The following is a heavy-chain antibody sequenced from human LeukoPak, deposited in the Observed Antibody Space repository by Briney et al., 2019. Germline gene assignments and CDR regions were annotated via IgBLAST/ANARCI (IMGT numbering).Heavy chain of an antibody. J-gene: IGHJ6*03. CDR1: GGSFSGYY. Sequence: SETLSLTCAVYGGSFSGYYWSWVRQPPGKGLEWIGEINHSGSTNYNPSLKSRVTISVDTSKNQFSLKLSSVTAADTAMYYCAGTYTYYYYFYMDVWGKGTTVTISS. D-gene: IGHD2-2*02. V-gene: IGHV4-34*01. CDR2: INHSGST. CDR3: AGTYTYYYYFYMDV.